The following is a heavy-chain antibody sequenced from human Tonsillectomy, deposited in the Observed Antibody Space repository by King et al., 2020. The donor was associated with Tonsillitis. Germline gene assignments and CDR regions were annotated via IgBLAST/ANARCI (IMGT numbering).Heavy chain of an antibody. CDR2: IYSGGST. CDR1: GFTVSSNS. V-gene: IGHV3-66*01. J-gene: IGHJ6*02. Sequence: VQLVESGGGLVKPGGSLRLSCAASGFTVSSNSMSWVRQAPGKGLEWVSVIYSGGSTYYADSVKGRFTISRDNSKNTLYLQMNRLRAEDTAVYYCARGNYYYGVDVWGQGPTVTVSS. CDR3: ARGNYYYGVDV.